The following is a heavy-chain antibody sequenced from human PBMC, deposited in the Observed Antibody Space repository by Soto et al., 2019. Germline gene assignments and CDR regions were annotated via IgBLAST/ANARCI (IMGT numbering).Heavy chain of an antibody. CDR3: AREVIPLTTDWYFDL. D-gene: IGHD4-17*01. CDR2: IYDRGGT. J-gene: IGHJ2*01. V-gene: IGHV4-30-4*01. CDR1: GGSISGGVGGLYY. Sequence: QLQLRESGPGLVKPSETLSLTCTVSGGSISGGVGGLYYWSWIRQPPGKGLEWIGYIYDRGGTYYNPSRKSRVTISVDTSKNQSSLRLSSVTAADTAVYYCAREVIPLTTDWYFDLWGRGTLVTVSS.